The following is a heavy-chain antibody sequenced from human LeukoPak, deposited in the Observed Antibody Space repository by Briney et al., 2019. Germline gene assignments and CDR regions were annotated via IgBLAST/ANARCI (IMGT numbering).Heavy chain of an antibody. V-gene: IGHV3-48*04. D-gene: IGHD6-19*01. J-gene: IGHJ4*02. CDR3: ARVRYDSGWYDY. CDR2: ITTGGSSI. Sequence: GGSLRLSCKASGFSFSNYYMNWVRQAPGKGLECVSHITTGGSSILYADSVKGRFTISRDNAKNSLYLQMNSLRVEDAAVYYCARVRYDSGWYDYWGQGALVTVSS. CDR1: GFSFSNYY.